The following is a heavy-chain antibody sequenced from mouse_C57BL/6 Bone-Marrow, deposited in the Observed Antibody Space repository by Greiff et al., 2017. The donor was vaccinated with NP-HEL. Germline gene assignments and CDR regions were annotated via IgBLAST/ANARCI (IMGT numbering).Heavy chain of an antibody. CDR2: IYPGSGNT. D-gene: IGHD2-3*01. V-gene: IGHV1-66*01. CDR3: ARGWLLGYFDV. CDR1: GYSFTSYY. J-gene: IGHJ1*03. Sequence: VQLQQSGPELVKPGASVKISCKASGYSFTSYYIHWVKQRPGQGLEWIGWIYPGSGNTKYNEKFKGKATLTADTSSSTAYMQLSSLTSEDAAVYYCARGWLLGYFDVWGTGTTVTVSS.